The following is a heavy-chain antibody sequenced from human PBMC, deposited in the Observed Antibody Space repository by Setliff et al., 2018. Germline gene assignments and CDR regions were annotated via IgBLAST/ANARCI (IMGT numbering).Heavy chain of an antibody. D-gene: IGHD3-10*01. Sequence: SETLSLTCTVSGGSISTNTYFWGWIRRPPGKGLEWIGNTYYSGDTYYNPSLKSRVTISVDTSRNQFSLKLSSVTATDTAIYYCARHVGIRGRGYNYYYYYMDVWGKGTTVTVSS. J-gene: IGHJ6*03. CDR2: TYYSGDT. V-gene: IGHV4-39*01. CDR1: GGSISTNTYF. CDR3: ARHVGIRGRGYNYYYYYMDV.